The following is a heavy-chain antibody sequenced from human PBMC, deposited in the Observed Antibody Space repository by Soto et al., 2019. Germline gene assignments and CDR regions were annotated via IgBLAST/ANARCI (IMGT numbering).Heavy chain of an antibody. CDR3: ARETLSYGSALDV. V-gene: IGHV3-43*01. J-gene: IGHJ6*02. D-gene: IGHD3-16*01. Sequence: PGGSLRLSCAASGFRFDDYNIHWVRQAPGKGLEWVSLITWNGGNSYYADSVKGRFTISRDGTTESVSLQMTSLKREDTGLYFCARETLSYGSALDVWGQGTTGTVSS. CDR1: GFRFDDYN. CDR2: ITWNGGNS.